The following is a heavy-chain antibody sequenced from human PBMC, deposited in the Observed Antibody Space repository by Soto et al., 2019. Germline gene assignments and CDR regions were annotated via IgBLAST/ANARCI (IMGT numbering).Heavy chain of an antibody. CDR1: GGSISRYY. CDR3: ARREAHLAVLDI. D-gene: IGHD1-26*01. V-gene: IGHV4-59*01. CDR2: IDYSGST. J-gene: IGHJ3*02. Sequence: QVQLQESGPGLVKPSETLSLTCAVSGGSISRYYWSWIRQPPGKGLEWVGYIDYSGSTKKYPSFTSGVTILVDRSMNQFSLQLSTVTAAATSVYLLARREAHLAVLDIWGQGTLVTVS.